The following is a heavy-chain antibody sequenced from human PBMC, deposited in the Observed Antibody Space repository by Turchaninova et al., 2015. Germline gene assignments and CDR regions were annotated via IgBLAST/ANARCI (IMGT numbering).Heavy chain of an antibody. J-gene: IGHJ6*02. CDR2: LNRDGSAT. Sequence: EVQLVESGGGLVQPGGSLRLSCVASGFTLNNNWMHWVRQVPGKGLVWVAQLNRDGSATKYADSVKGRFNISRDNAKKTLFLQLNSLRSEDTAVYYCARGNSYGLDVWGRGTTVTVSS. CDR3: ARGNSYGLDV. CDR1: GFTLNNNW. V-gene: IGHV3-74*01.